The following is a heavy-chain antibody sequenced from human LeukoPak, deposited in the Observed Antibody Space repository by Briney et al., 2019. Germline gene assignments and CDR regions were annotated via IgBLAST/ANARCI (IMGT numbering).Heavy chain of an antibody. Sequence: SETLSLTCTVSGGSISSSSYYWGWIRQPPGKGLEWIGSIYYSGSTYYNLSLKSRVTISVDTSKNQFSLKLSSVTAADTAVYYCARHFFMEMATIAYFDYWGQGTLVTVSS. CDR3: ARHFFMEMATIAYFDY. J-gene: IGHJ4*02. D-gene: IGHD5-24*01. CDR2: IYYSGST. V-gene: IGHV4-39*01. CDR1: GGSISSSSYY.